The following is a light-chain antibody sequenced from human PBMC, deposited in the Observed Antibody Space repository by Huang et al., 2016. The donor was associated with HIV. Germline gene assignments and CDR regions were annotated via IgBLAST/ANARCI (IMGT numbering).Light chain of an antibody. V-gene: IGKV3-15*01. CDR2: EAS. J-gene: IGKJ4*01. CDR1: QNIGGS. CDR3: QQYNDWSAVT. Sequence: ELVMTQSPATLSVSPGERATLSCRASQNIGGSLAWYQKKPGQAPRLLIYEASTRATGIPARFSGSESGTDFTLTISSLQSEEFAVYYCQQYNDWSAVTFGGGTKVEI.